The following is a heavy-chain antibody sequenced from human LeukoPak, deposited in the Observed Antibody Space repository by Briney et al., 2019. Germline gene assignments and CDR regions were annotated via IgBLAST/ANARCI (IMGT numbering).Heavy chain of an antibody. Sequence: GGSLRLTCAASGFTFSSFAMSWVRRAPGKGREWVSAISDSGGSTFYADSVKGRFTISRDNSKNTLYLQMNRLRAEDTAVYYCAKGGAVSSKSITMIRGTRRYYYYMDVWGKGTTVTISS. CDR1: GFTFSSFA. J-gene: IGHJ6*03. V-gene: IGHV3-23*01. D-gene: IGHD3-10*01. CDR2: ISDSGGST. CDR3: AKGGAVSSKSITMIRGTRRYYYYMDV.